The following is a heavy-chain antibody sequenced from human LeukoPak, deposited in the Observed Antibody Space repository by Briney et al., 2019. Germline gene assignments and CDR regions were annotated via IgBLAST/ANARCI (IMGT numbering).Heavy chain of an antibody. V-gene: IGHV3-48*01. Sequence: GGSLRLSCAASGFTFSSYSMNWVRQAPGKGLEWVSYISSSSSTIYYADSVKGRFTISRDNAKNSLYLQMNSLRAEDTAVYYCPRDRSYDSSGLDYWGQGTLVTVSS. J-gene: IGHJ4*02. D-gene: IGHD3-22*01. CDR2: ISSSSSTI. CDR3: PRDRSYDSSGLDY. CDR1: GFTFSSYS.